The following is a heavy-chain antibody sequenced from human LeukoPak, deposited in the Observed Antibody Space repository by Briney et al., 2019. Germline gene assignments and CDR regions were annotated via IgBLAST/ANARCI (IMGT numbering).Heavy chain of an antibody. Sequence: PSETLPLTCTVPGGSISSSSYYWGWIRKPPGKGLEWIGYIDDNGSTNFNPSLKSRVTMSVDTPKNEFSLKLSSMTAADTAVYYCATQVNWGSRAVFDFWGQGALVTVSS. CDR2: IDDNGST. D-gene: IGHD7-27*01. V-gene: IGHV4-61*05. CDR1: GGSISSSSYY. J-gene: IGHJ4*02. CDR3: ATQVNWGSRAVFDF.